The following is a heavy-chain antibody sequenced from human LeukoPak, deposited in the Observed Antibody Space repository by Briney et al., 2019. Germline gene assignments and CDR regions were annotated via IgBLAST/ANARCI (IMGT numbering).Heavy chain of an antibody. D-gene: IGHD3-22*01. CDR3: ARQYYDNTGYYYFDY. V-gene: IGHV4-39*01. CDR2: MYFSGSN. Sequence: PSETLSLTCTVSGGSISVSSYYWGCIRQPPGRGLEWIGSMYFSGSNYYNPSLKTRLTISVTTSKNQFSLKLTSVTAADTDVYYCARQYYDNTGYYYFDYWGQGTLVTVSS. J-gene: IGHJ4*02. CDR1: GGSISVSSYY.